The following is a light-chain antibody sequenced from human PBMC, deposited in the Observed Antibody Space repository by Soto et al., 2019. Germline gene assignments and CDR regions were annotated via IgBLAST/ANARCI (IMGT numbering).Light chain of an antibody. CDR1: KLGDKY. Sequence: YELTQPPSVSVSPGQTASITCSGDKLGDKYACWYQQKPGQSPVLVIYQDTKRPSGIPERFSGSNSGNTATLTISGTQAMDEADYYCQAWDSRTEVFGGGTKLTVL. CDR3: QAWDSRTEV. CDR2: QDT. V-gene: IGLV3-1*01. J-gene: IGLJ2*01.